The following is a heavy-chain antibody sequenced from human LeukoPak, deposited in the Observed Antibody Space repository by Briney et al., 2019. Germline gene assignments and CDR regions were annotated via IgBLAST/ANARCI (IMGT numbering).Heavy chain of an antibody. V-gene: IGHV3-15*07. J-gene: IGHJ4*02. CDR2: IKSKTDGGTT. Sequence: GSLRLSCAASGFTSGFTFDDYGMNWVRQVPGKGLEWVGRIKSKTDGGTTDYVAPVKGRFTISRDDSKNTLYLQMNSLKTEDTAVYYCAEGAYSISWYYFDYWGQGTLVTVSS. CDR1: GFTFDDYG. CDR3: AEGAYSISWYYFDY. D-gene: IGHD6-13*01.